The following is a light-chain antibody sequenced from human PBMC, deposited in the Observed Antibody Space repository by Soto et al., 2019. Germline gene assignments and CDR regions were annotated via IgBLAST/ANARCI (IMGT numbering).Light chain of an antibody. J-gene: IGKJ4*01. CDR2: KAS. CDR1: QSISTY. V-gene: IGKV1-39*01. CDR3: EQRYSTPQVT. Sequence: DIQMTQSPSSLSASVGDRVTITCRASQSISTYLSWYQQKPGKAPNLLIYKASSLEGGVPSRFSGSGSGTEFTLTISSLQPEDFATYYCEQRYSTPQVTFGGGTKVETK.